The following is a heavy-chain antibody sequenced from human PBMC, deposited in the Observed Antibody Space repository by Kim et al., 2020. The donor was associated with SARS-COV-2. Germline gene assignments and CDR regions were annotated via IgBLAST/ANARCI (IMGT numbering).Heavy chain of an antibody. V-gene: IGHV4-59*09. Sequence: TPSLKRRVTISVDAYKNQFSLKMSSLTAADTAVYYCARGSSGYRATLDYWGQGTLVTVSS. D-gene: IGHD2-2*02. CDR3: ARGSSGYRATLDY. J-gene: IGHJ4*02.